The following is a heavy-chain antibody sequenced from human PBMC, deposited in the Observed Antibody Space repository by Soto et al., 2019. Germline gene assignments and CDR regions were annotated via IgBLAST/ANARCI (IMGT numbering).Heavy chain of an antibody. V-gene: IGHV3-23*01. CDR2: ITGTDGTT. J-gene: IGHJ5*02. D-gene: IGHD2-15*01. CDR3: ANCSAVGRHSPFDP. Sequence: PGGSLRLSCAASGFTFSNYGMSWVRQAPGKGLEWVSAITGTDGTTYYADSVKGRFTISRDNSKNTLYLLMNSLRAEDTAIYYCANCSAVGRHSPFDPWGQGTQVTVSS. CDR1: GFTFSNYG.